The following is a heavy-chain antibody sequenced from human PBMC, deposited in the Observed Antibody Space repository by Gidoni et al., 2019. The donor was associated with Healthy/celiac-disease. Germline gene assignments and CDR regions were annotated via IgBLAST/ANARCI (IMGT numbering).Heavy chain of an antibody. CDR1: GFSFSNYG. CDR2: TSYDGNIT. V-gene: IGHV3-30*18. J-gene: IGHJ6*03. CDR3: AKGVRVVVAATRPSYYSYMDV. Sequence: QVQLVESGGGVEQPGRSLRLSCAASGFSFSNYGMHWVRQAPGKGLEWAAVTSYDGNITSYAESVKGRFTISRDNSKNTLYLQMNRLRAEDTAVYYCAKGVRVVVAATRPSYYSYMDVWGKGTTVTVSS. D-gene: IGHD2-15*01.